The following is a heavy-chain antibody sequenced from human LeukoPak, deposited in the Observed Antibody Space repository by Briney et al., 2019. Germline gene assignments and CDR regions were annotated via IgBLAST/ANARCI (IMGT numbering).Heavy chain of an antibody. CDR3: ARDAFLEWLRANWFDP. Sequence: GGSLRLSCAASGFTFSSYSMNWVRQAPGKGLEWVSSISSSSSYIYYADSVKGRFTISRDNAKNSLYLQMNSLRAEDTAVYYCARDAFLEWLRANWFDPWGQGTLVTVSS. V-gene: IGHV3-21*01. CDR1: GFTFSSYS. CDR2: ISSSSSYI. J-gene: IGHJ5*02. D-gene: IGHD3-3*02.